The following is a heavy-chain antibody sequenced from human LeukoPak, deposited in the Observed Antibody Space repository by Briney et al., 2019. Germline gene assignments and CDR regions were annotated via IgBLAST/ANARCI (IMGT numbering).Heavy chain of an antibody. J-gene: IGHJ4*02. CDR1: GGSFSGYY. D-gene: IGHD1-26*01. CDR3: ARDPGRYSGSYFDY. Sequence: SETLSLTCAVFGGSFSGYYWSWIRQPPGKGLEWIGEINHSGSTNYNPSLKSRVTISVDTSKNQFSLKLSSVTAADTAVYYCARDPGRYSGSYFDYWGQGTLVTVSS. CDR2: INHSGST. V-gene: IGHV4-34*01.